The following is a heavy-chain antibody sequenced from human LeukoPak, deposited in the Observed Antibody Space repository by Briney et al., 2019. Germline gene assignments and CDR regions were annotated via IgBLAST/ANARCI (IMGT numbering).Heavy chain of an antibody. D-gene: IGHD3-10*01. V-gene: IGHV1-69*04. Sequence: ASVKVSCKASGGTFSSYAISWVRQAPGQGLEWMGRIIPILGIANYAQKFQGRVTITADKSTSTAYMELSSLRSEDTAVYYCARAPLIPMVRGPPVSYFASGAQEPRVPVS. J-gene: IGHJ4*02. CDR3: ARAPLIPMVRGPPVSYFAS. CDR1: GGTFSSYA. CDR2: IIPILGIA.